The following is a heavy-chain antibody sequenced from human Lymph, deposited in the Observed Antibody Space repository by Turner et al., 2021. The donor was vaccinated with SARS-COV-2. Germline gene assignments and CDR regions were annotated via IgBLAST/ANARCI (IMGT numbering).Heavy chain of an antibody. Sequence: QALLQESVPGLGRHSESPSLPCTPSGRSISSTSWSWIRKSPGRGVEWNGYFCKIGSSKYNPTLRSRVTIAVDTSKNQISMTLISVTAADTAVYYGARHQGSTSGYDHGMNVWGQGTAVIVSS. J-gene: IGHJ6*02. CDR2: FCKIGSS. D-gene: IGHD1-26*01. V-gene: IGHV4-59*08. CDR1: GRSISSTS. CDR3: ARHQGSTSGYDHGMNV.